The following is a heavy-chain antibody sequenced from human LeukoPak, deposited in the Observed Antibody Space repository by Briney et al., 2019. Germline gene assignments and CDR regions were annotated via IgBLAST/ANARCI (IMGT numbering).Heavy chain of an antibody. D-gene: IGHD6-19*01. Sequence: SETLSLTCTVSGGSISSYYWNWIRQPPGKGLEWIGFIYYSGTTNYNPSLKSRVTISVDTSKNQFSLKLSSVTAADTAVYYCARQRGIAVARAFDPWGQGTLVTVSS. CDR1: GGSISSYY. CDR2: IYYSGTT. J-gene: IGHJ5*02. V-gene: IGHV4-59*08. CDR3: ARQRGIAVARAFDP.